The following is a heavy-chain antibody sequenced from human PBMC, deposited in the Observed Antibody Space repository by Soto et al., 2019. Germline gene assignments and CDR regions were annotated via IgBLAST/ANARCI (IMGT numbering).Heavy chain of an antibody. CDR2: INTDSGTT. Sequence: QVQVVQSGAEVKKPGASVRLSCKTSGYSFTSCALHWVRQAPGQGFEWMGWINTDSGTTKYSQKFQGRVTITRDASASTAYMELRSLSSEDTTIYYCVRDRAAAWYLDLWGRGTLVTVSS. J-gene: IGHJ2*01. V-gene: IGHV1-3*04. CDR1: GYSFTSCA. D-gene: IGHD6-25*01. CDR3: VRDRAAAWYLDL.